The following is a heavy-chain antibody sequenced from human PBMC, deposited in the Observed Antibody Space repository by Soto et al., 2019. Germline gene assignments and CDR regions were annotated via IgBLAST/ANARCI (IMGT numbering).Heavy chain of an antibody. Sequence: EVQLVESGGGLVQPGGSLRLSCAASGFTFSSYSMNWVRQAPGKGLEWVSYISSGSSTIYYADSVKGRFTISRDNAKTSLYLQMNSLRAEDTAVYYCAGEADYLNWFDPWGQGTLVTVSS. CDR3: AGEADYLNWFDP. V-gene: IGHV3-48*01. CDR2: ISSGSSTI. D-gene: IGHD4-17*01. CDR1: GFTFSSYS. J-gene: IGHJ5*02.